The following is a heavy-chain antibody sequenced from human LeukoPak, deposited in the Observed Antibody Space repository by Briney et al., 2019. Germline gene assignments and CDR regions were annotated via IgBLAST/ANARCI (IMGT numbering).Heavy chain of an antibody. CDR1: GGSISSYY. Sequence: SETPSLTCTVSGGSISSYYWSWIRQPPGKGLEWIGYIYYSGSTNYNPSLKSRVTISVDTSKNQFSLKLSSVTAADTAVYYCATESVASASFDYWGQGTLVTVSS. D-gene: IGHD2-15*01. CDR2: IYYSGST. CDR3: ATESVASASFDY. V-gene: IGHV4-59*01. J-gene: IGHJ4*02.